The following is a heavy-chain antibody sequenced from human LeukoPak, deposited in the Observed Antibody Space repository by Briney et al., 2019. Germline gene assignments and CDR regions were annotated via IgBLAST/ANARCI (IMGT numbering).Heavy chain of an antibody. CDR1: GGTFSSYA. J-gene: IGHJ6*03. Sequence: SVKLSCKASGGTFSSYAISWVRHAPGPGHEWMGGIIPIFGTANYAQKFLGRVTITADESTSTAYMELSSLRSEDTAVYYCAIIVPPTYYYYYMDVWGKGTTVTVSS. D-gene: IGHD2-21*01. CDR3: AIIVPPTYYYYYMDV. CDR2: IIPIFGTA. V-gene: IGHV1-69*13.